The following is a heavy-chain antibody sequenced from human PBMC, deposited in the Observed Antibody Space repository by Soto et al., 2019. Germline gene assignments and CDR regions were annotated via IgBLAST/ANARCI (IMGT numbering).Heavy chain of an antibody. Sequence: ASVKVSCKTSGYTFNTYGINWVRQAPGQGLELMGWISAYDSKTTYAEKFQGRVTMTTDTSTSTAYMELRSLRSDDTASYYCARDPHKFWTSYWFVPWGQGTPVTVSS. CDR3: ARDPHKFWTSYWFVP. J-gene: IGHJ5*02. V-gene: IGHV1-18*01. CDR2: ISAYDSKT. D-gene: IGHD3-3*01. CDR1: GYTFNTYG.